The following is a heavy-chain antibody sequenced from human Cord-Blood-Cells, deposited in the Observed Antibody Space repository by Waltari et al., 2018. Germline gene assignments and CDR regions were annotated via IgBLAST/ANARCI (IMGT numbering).Heavy chain of an antibody. J-gene: IGHJ6*03. CDR3: ARVYKGVVVPAAIQDYYYYYMDV. CDR1: GGSFSGYY. Sequence: QVQLQQWGAGLLKPSETLSLTCAVYGGSFSGYYWSWIRQPPGKGLEWIGEINHSGSNNYNPSLKSRVTISVDTSKNQFSLKLSSVTAADTAVYYCARVYKGVVVPAAIQDYYYYYMDVWGKGTTVTVSS. V-gene: IGHV4-34*01. D-gene: IGHD2-2*02. CDR2: INHSGSN.